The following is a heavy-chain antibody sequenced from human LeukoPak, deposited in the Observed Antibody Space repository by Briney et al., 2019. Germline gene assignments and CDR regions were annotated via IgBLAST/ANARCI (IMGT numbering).Heavy chain of an antibody. V-gene: IGHV3-33*01. Sequence: GRSLRLSCAASGFTFSSYGMHWVRQAPGKGLDWVAVIWYDGSNKYYADSVKGRFTISRDNSKNTLFLQMNSLRAEDTAVYYCARRGDGGRSFDYWGQGTLVTVSS. J-gene: IGHJ4*02. D-gene: IGHD4-23*01. CDR2: IWYDGSNK. CDR3: ARRGDGGRSFDY. CDR1: GFTFSSYG.